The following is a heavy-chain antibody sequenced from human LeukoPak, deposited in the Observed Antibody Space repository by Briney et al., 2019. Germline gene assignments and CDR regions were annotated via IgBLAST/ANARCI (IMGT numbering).Heavy chain of an antibody. J-gene: IGHJ4*02. D-gene: IGHD3-9*01. V-gene: IGHV4-59*08. CDR3: ARHVWLQPFDY. Sequence: PSETLSLTCTVSGGSISGYYWSWIRQPPGKGPEWIGYIYYSGSTNYNPSLKSRVTISVDTSKNQFSLKLSSVTAADTAVYYCARHVWLQPFDYWGQGTLVTVSS. CDR1: GGSISGYY. CDR2: IYYSGST.